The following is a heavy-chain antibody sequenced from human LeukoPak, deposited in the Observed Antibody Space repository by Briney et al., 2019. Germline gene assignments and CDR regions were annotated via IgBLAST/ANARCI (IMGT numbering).Heavy chain of an antibody. Sequence: GGSLRLPCAASGFTFSSYGMHCVRQAPGKGLEWVAFIRYDGSNKYYADSVKGRFTISRDNSKNTLYLQMNSLRAEDTAVYYCAKRHYSSSCLPDYWGQGTLVTVSS. CDR2: IRYDGSNK. V-gene: IGHV3-30*02. CDR3: AKRHYSSSCLPDY. CDR1: GFTFSSYG. J-gene: IGHJ4*02. D-gene: IGHD6-13*01.